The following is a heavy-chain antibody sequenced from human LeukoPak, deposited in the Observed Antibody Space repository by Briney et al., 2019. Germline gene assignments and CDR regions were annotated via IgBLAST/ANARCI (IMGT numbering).Heavy chain of an antibody. V-gene: IGHV4-4*07. D-gene: IGHD6-13*01. J-gene: IGHJ4*02. Sequence: SETLSLTCTVSGGSISSYYWSWIRQPAGKGLEWIGRIYTSGSTNYNPSLKSRVTMSVDTSKNQFSLKLSPVTAADTAVYYCARDRGYSSSWYYTRTFYYFDYWGQGTLVTVSS. CDR1: GGSISSYY. CDR3: ARDRGYSSSWYYTRTFYYFDY. CDR2: IYTSGST.